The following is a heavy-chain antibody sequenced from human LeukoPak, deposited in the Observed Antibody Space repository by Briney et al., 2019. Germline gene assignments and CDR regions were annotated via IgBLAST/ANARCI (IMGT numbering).Heavy chain of an antibody. CDR1: GGSISSSSYY. V-gene: IGHV4-39*07. J-gene: IGHJ6*03. CDR2: IYYSGST. CDR3: ARLRDYYYSDMDV. Sequence: SETLSLTCTVSGGSISSSSYYWGWIRQPPGKGLEWIGSIYYSGSTYYNPSLKSRVTISVDTSKNQFSLKLSSVTAADTAVYYCARLRDYYYSDMDVWGTGTTVTISS.